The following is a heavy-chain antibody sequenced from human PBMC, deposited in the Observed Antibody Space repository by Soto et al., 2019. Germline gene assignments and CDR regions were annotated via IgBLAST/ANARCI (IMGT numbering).Heavy chain of an antibody. CDR2: INPSGGST. CDR1: GYTFTSYY. D-gene: IGHD6-13*01. J-gene: IGHJ6*02. CDR3: ASPGVAAAADYHYYGMDV. V-gene: IGHV1-46*01. Sequence: AASVKVSCKASGYTFTSYYMHWVRQAPGQGLEWMGIINPSGGSTSYAQKFQGRVTMTRDTSTSTVYMELSSLRSEDTAVYYCASPGVAAAADYHYYGMDVWGQGTTVTVSS.